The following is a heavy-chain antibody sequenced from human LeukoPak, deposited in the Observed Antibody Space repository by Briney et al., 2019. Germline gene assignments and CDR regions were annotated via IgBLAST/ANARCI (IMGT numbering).Heavy chain of an antibody. CDR2: ISHGGST. D-gene: IGHD1-20*01. Sequence: SETLSLTCAVYGESFSGYYWSWIRQPPGKGPEWIGEISHGGSTKYTPSLTGRVTISVDTSKNQFSLKLTSVTAADTAVYYCARGHNWNLDYWGQGTLVTISS. V-gene: IGHV4-34*01. CDR1: GESFSGYY. CDR3: ARGHNWNLDY. J-gene: IGHJ4*02.